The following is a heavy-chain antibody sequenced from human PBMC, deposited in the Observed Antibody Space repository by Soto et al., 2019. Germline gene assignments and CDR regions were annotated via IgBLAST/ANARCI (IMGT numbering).Heavy chain of an antibody. CDR3: ASRRTSEYSSGWYHAFDI. Sequence: SETLSLTCTVSGGSISSSSYYWGWISQPPGKGLEWIGSIYYSGSTNYNPSLKSRVTISVDTSKNQFSLKLSSVTAADTAVYYCASRRTSEYSSGWYHAFDIWGQGTMVTVSS. CDR2: IYYSGST. CDR1: GGSISSSSYY. D-gene: IGHD6-19*01. J-gene: IGHJ3*02. V-gene: IGHV4-39*07.